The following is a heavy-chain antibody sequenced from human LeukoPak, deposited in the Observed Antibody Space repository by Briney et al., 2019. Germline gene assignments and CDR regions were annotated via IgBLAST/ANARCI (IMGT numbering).Heavy chain of an antibody. CDR1: GFTFSTYW. CDR3: ARALYTTGWYPDYFDF. J-gene: IGHJ4*02. V-gene: IGHV3-7*04. Sequence: GGSLRLSCAASGFTFSTYWMSWVRQTPGEGLEWLANIKPDGSDQYYVDSVRGRFTISRDNAENSLYLQMNSLRAEGTAVYYCARALYTTGWYPDYFDFWGQGTLVTVSS. D-gene: IGHD6-19*01. CDR2: IKPDGSDQ.